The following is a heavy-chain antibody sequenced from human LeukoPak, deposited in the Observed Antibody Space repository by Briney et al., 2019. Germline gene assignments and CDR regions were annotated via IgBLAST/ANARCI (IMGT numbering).Heavy chain of an antibody. Sequence: ASVKVSCKASGYTFTAYGIIWVRQAPGQGLEWMEWINTHNGVTNYARNLQGRVTMTTDTSTSTAYMELRSLRSDDTAVYYCARDLVVAATDPEKNEAGYWGQGTLVTVSS. V-gene: IGHV1-18*01. D-gene: IGHD2-15*01. J-gene: IGHJ4*02. CDR3: ARDLVVAATDPEKNEAGY. CDR1: GYTFTAYG. CDR2: INTHNGVT.